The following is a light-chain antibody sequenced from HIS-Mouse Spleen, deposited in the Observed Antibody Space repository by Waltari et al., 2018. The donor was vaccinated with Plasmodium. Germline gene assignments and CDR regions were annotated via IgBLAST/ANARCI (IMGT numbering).Light chain of an antibody. J-gene: IGLJ2*01. CDR3: SSYAGSNNLV. V-gene: IGLV2-8*01. Sequence: QSALTQPPPASGSPGQSVSISCTGTRSDVGGYNHVSWSQQHPGKAPKLMIYEVSKRPSGVPDRFSGSKSGNTASLTVSGLQAEDEADYYCSSYAGSNNLVFGGGTKLTVL. CDR2: EVS. CDR1: RSDVGGYNH.